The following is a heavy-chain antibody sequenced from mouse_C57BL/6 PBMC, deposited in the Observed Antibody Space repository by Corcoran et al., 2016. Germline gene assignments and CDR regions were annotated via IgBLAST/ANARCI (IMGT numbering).Heavy chain of an antibody. CDR2: INTYSGVP. Sequence: QIQLVQSGPELKKPGETVKISCKASGYTFTTYGMSWVKQAPGKGLKWMGWINTYSGVPTYADDFKGRFAFSLETSASTAYLQINNLKNEDTATYFCARWADGYSFAYWGQGTLVTVSA. D-gene: IGHD2-3*01. CDR3: ARWADGYSFAY. CDR1: GYTFTTYG. J-gene: IGHJ3*01. V-gene: IGHV9-3*01.